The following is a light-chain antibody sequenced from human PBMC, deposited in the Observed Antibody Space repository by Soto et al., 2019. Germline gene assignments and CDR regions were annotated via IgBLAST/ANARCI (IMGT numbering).Light chain of an antibody. J-gene: IGKJ1*01. CDR2: GAS. CDR1: QSVRSN. V-gene: IGKV3-15*01. Sequence: EIVMTQSPATLSVSPGDRATLSCRANQSVRSNLAWYQQRPGQAPRLLIYGASTRAAGVPARFSGSGSGTEFTLTISSLQSEDFAVYYCQEYIQWPPGMFGPGTTVDIK. CDR3: QEYIQWPPGM.